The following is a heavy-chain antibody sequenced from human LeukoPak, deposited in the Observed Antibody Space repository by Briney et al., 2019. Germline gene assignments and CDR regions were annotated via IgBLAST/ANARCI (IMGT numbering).Heavy chain of an antibody. V-gene: IGHV3-23*01. D-gene: IGHD2-15*01. CDR3: ARDKVVVVAADYYYGMDV. Sequence: GGSLRLSCAASGFTFSSYAMSWVRQAPGKGLEWVSAISGSGGSTYYADSVKGRFTISRDNSKNTLYLQMNSLRAEDTAVYYCARDKVVVVAADYYYGMDVWGQGTTVTVSS. CDR2: ISGSGGST. CDR1: GFTFSSYA. J-gene: IGHJ6*02.